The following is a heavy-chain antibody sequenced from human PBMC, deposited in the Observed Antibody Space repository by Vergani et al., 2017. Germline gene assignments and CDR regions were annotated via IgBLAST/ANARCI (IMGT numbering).Heavy chain of an antibody. V-gene: IGHV4-31*11. CDR2: IFYSGTT. Sequence: QVQLQESGPGVVKPSQTLSLTFAVSGGPISSGDHCWTWIRQRPGKGLEWIGYIFYSGTTYDNPSLRSRLTISVDTSQHQFSLKLRSVTAADTAVYYCARVDTQVPATSHFYYMDVWGKGTTVVVSS. CDR3: ARVDTQVPATSHFYYMDV. D-gene: IGHD6-25*01. J-gene: IGHJ6*03. CDR1: GGPISSGDHC.